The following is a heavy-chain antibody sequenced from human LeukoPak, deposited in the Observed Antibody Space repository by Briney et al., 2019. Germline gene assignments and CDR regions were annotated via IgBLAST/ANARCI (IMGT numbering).Heavy chain of an antibody. CDR1: GGSISSGSYY. Sequence: SQTLSLTCTASGGSISSGSYYWSWIRQPAGKGLEWIGRIYTSGSTNYNPSLKSRVTISVDTSKNQFSLKLSSVTAADTAVYYCARVGSGSSYYYYYYMDVWGKGTTVTVSS. CDR3: ARVGSGSSYYYYYYMDV. D-gene: IGHD3-10*01. CDR2: IYTSGST. V-gene: IGHV4-61*02. J-gene: IGHJ6*03.